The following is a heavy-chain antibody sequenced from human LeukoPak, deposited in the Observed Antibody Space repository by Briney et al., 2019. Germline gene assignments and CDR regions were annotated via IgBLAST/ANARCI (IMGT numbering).Heavy chain of an antibody. CDR1: GYTFISYG. V-gene: IGHV1-18*01. J-gene: IGHJ4*02. CDR2: ISAYNGNT. D-gene: IGHD4-17*01. Sequence: ASVKVSCKAAGYTFISYGISWVRQAPGQGLEWMGWISAYNGNTNYAQKLPGGGTMTTDTSTSTAYMELRSLRSDDTAVYYCVRWGAGMTTVTTTDYWGQGTLVTVSS. CDR3: VRWGAGMTTVTTTDY.